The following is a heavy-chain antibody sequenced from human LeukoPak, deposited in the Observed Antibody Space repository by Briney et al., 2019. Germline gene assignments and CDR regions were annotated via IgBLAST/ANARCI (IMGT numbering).Heavy chain of an antibody. D-gene: IGHD6-19*01. Sequence: SETLSLTCTVSGGSISSYYWSWIRQPPGKGQEWIGYIYYSGSTDYNPSLKSRVTISVDTSKNQFSLKLSSVTAADTAVYYCARSSGIAVADYYYGMDVWGQGTTVTVSS. V-gene: IGHV4-59*08. CDR3: ARSSGIAVADYYYGMDV. J-gene: IGHJ6*02. CDR2: IYYSGST. CDR1: GGSISSYY.